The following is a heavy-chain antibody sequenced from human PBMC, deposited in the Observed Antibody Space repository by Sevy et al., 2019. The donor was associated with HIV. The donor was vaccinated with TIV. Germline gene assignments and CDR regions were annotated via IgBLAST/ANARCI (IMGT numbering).Heavy chain of an antibody. CDR2: IRSNAYGGTT. CDR1: GFTFGDYA. J-gene: IGHJ4*02. D-gene: IGHD1-26*01. CDR3: TRDGILCGWELHEGFDY. V-gene: IGHV3-49*03. Sequence: GGSLRLSCTASGFTFGDYAMSWFRQAPGKGLEWVGFIRSNAYGGTTEYAASVKGRFTISRDDSKSIAYLQMNSLKTQDTAVYYCTRDGILCGWELHEGFDYWGQGTLVTVSS.